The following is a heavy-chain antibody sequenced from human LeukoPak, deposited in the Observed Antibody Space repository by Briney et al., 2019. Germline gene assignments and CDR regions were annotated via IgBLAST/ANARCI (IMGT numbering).Heavy chain of an antibody. CDR2: ISSSGGI. CDR1: GGSIGYNY. CDR3: AGYDHTNYLAY. J-gene: IGHJ4*02. V-gene: IGHV4-59*13. D-gene: IGHD1-14*01. Sequence: KSSETLSLTCTVSGGSIGYNYWNWIRQSPERGLEWIVYISSSGGIDYTPSLRSRVTMSLDTSKNHLSLNLRSVSAADTAIYYCAGYDHTNYLAYWGQGTVVTVSP.